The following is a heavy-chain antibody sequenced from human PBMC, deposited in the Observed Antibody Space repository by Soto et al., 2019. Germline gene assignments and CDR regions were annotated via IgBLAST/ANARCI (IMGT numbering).Heavy chain of an antibody. CDR3: ARQKYLRFLKGDYYYYMDV. Sequence: QLQLQESGPGLVKPSETLSLTCTVSGGSISSSSYYWGWIRQPPGKGLEWIGSIYYSGSTYYNPSLKRRATISVDTSKNQFSLKLSSVTAADTAVYYCARQKYLRFLKGDYYYYMDVWGKGTTVTVSS. CDR2: IYYSGST. J-gene: IGHJ6*03. D-gene: IGHD3-3*01. V-gene: IGHV4-39*01. CDR1: GGSISSSSYY.